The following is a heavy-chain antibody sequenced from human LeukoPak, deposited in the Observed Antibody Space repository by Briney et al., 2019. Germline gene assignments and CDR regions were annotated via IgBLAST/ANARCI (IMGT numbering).Heavy chain of an antibody. CDR3: ARVTYYYDSSGYYDY. V-gene: IGHV3-7*01. J-gene: IGHJ4*02. Sequence: GGSLRLSCAASGFTFSSYWMSRVRQAPGKGLEWVPNIKQDGSEKYYVDSVKGRFTISRDNAKNSLYLQMNSLRVEDTAVYYCARVTYYYDSSGYYDYWGQGTLVTVSS. CDR2: IKQDGSEK. D-gene: IGHD3-22*01. CDR1: GFTFSSYW.